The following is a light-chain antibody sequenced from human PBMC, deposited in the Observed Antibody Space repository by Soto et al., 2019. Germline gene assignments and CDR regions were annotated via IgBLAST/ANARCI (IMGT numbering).Light chain of an antibody. Sequence: EVGMTQSPATLSVFPGERVTLSCRASQSVGSSLAWYQQKPGQAPRLLIYGASTRATGVPARFSGSGSGTESIPTISRLQSEVLALYYWQQYNNWLTFGGGTKVEIE. CDR3: QQYNNWLT. CDR2: GAS. J-gene: IGKJ4*01. V-gene: IGKV3-15*01. CDR1: QSVGSS.